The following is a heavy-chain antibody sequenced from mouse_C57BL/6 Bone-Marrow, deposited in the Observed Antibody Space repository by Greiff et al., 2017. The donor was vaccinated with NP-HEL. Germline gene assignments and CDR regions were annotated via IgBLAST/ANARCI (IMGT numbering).Heavy chain of an antibody. CDR3: AREKIYYSYFDY. CDR2: INPNNGGT. CDR1: GYTFTDYN. Sequence: VHVKQSGPELVKPGASVKMSCKASGYTFTDYNMHWVKQSHGKSLEWIGYINPNNGGTSYNQKFKGKATLTVNKSSSTAYMELRSLTSEDSAVDYCAREKIYYSYFDYWGQGTTLTVSS. D-gene: IGHD1-1*01. J-gene: IGHJ2*01. V-gene: IGHV1-22*01.